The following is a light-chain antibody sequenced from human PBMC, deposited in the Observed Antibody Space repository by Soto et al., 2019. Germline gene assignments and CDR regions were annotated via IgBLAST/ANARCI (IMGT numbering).Light chain of an antibody. CDR1: QSVSSH. V-gene: IGKV3-15*01. Sequence: EVVMTQSPDTLSVSPGERATLSCRASQSVSSHLAWYQQKPGQAPRLLIYGASTRATGIPARFSGSVSGTEFTLTISSLQSEDFATYFCLSGHSRPFGGGTKVDIK. CDR3: LSGHSRP. J-gene: IGKJ4*01. CDR2: GAS.